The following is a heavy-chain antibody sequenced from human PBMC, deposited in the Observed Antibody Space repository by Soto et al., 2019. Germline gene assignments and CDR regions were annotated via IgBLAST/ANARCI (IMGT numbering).Heavy chain of an antibody. Sequence: GGSLRLSCVGSGFTFSRYSMNWVRQAPGKGLEWVSSISSSSAKLFYAESVRGRFTISRDNAKNSLYLQLNSLRAEDTAVYYCARDGHCDGSVYYSDAFDMWGQGTMVTVSS. D-gene: IGHD3-22*01. V-gene: IGHV3-21*01. CDR3: ARDGHCDGSVYYSDAFDM. CDR1: GFTFSRYS. CDR2: ISSSSAKL. J-gene: IGHJ3*02.